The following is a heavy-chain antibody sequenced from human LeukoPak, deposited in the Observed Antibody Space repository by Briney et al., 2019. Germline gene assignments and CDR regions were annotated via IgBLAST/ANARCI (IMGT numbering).Heavy chain of an antibody. CDR3: ARGEDTGAFDI. J-gene: IGHJ3*02. V-gene: IGHV4-39*07. D-gene: IGHD2-15*01. Sequence: SETLSLTCTVSGGSISSSSYYWGWIRQPPGKGLEWIGEINHSGSTNYNPSLKSRVTISVDTSKNQFSLKLSSVTAADTAVYYCARGEDTGAFDIWGQGTMVTVSS. CDR1: GGSISSSSYY. CDR2: INHSGST.